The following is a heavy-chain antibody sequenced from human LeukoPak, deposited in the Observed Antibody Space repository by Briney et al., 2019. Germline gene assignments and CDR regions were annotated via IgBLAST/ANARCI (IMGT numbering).Heavy chain of an antibody. CDR3: HLSEHRYYDFWSGYSAYYYYYMDV. CDR1: GFTFSNAW. CDR2: IKSKTDGGTT. Sequence: GGSLRLSCAASGFTFSNAWMSWVRQAPGKGLEWVGRIKSKTDGGTTDYAAPVKGRFTISRDDSKNTLYLQMNSLKTEDTAVYYCHLSEHRYYDFWSGYSAYYYYYMDVWGKGTTVTVSS. V-gene: IGHV3-15*01. D-gene: IGHD3-3*01. J-gene: IGHJ6*03.